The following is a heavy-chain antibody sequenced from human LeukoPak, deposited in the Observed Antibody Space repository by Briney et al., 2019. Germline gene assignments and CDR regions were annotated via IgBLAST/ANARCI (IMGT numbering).Heavy chain of an antibody. Sequence: PGRSLRLSCAGTGFSFGNYGMHWVRQAPGKGLEWVAVISYDGGNKYYADPVKGRFTISRDNSKNTLYLQMNSLRAEDTAVYYCAKDPHFGDYSYYFDYWGQGTLVTVSS. CDR1: GFSFGNYG. V-gene: IGHV3-30*18. CDR3: AKDPHFGDYSYYFDY. CDR2: ISYDGGNK. D-gene: IGHD4-17*01. J-gene: IGHJ4*02.